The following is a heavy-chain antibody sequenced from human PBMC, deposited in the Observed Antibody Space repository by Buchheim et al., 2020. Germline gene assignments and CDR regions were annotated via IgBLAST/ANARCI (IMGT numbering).Heavy chain of an antibody. V-gene: IGHV3-7*01. CDR2: IKQDGSEK. D-gene: IGHD2-15*01. CDR3: ARGPRSIYCSGGSCGNNWFDP. Sequence: EVQLVESGGGLVQPGGSLRLSCAASGFTFSSYWMSWVRQAPGKGLEWVANIKQDGSEKYYVDSVKGRFTISRDNAKNSLYLQMNSLRAEDTAVYYCARGPRSIYCSGGSCGNNWFDPWGQGTL. CDR1: GFTFSSYW. J-gene: IGHJ5*02.